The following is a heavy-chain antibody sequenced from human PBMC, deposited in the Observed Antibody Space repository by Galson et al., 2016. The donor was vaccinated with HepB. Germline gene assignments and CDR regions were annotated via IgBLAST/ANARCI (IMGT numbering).Heavy chain of an antibody. D-gene: IGHD3-3*01. CDR2: IDWDDDK. J-gene: IGHJ4*02. V-gene: IGHV2-70*17. CDR1: GFSLNTNGLS. Sequence: PALVKPTQTLTLTCTFSGFSLNTNGLSVGWIRQPPGKALEWLARIDWDDDKFYTTSLQTRLTISKDTSKNQVVLTMTNMDPVDTATYYCARNRYEALDFFDYWGQGTLVTGSS. CDR3: ARNRYEALDFFDY.